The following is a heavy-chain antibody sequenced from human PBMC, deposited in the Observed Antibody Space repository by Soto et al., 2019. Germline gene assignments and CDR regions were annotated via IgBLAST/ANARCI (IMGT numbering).Heavy chain of an antibody. CDR1: GFTFSSYS. Sequence: EVQLVESGGGLVKPGGSLRLSCAASGFTFSSYSINWVRQAPGKGLEWVSSISSSSSYIYYADSVKGRFTISRDNAKNSLYLQMNSLRAEDTAVYYCARDQPGYSYGYGLGYWGQGTRVTVSS. CDR3: ARDQPGYSYGYGLGY. D-gene: IGHD5-18*01. CDR2: ISSSSSYI. J-gene: IGHJ4*02. V-gene: IGHV3-21*01.